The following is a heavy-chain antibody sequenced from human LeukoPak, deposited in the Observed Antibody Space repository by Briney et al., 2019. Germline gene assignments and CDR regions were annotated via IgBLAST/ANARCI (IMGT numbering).Heavy chain of an antibody. V-gene: IGHV3-74*01. CDR2: INSDGSGT. CDR1: GFTFSSYW. J-gene: IGHJ4*02. Sequence: GGSLRLSCAASGFTFSSYWMHWVRQAPGKGLVWVSRINSDGSGTSYADSVKGRFTISRDNAKNTLYLQMNSLRAEDTAVYYCARDKEYSSGWYGHYFDYWGQGTLVTVSS. CDR3: ARDKEYSSGWYGHYFDY. D-gene: IGHD6-13*01.